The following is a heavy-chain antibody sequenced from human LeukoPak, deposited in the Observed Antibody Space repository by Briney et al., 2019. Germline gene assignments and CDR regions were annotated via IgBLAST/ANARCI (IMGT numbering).Heavy chain of an antibody. CDR1: GFTFSSYA. CDR3: AKGTIVVVVAAFDY. CDR2: ISGSGGST. J-gene: IGHJ4*02. V-gene: IGHV3-23*01. D-gene: IGHD2-15*01. Sequence: PGGSLRLSCAASGFTFSSYAISWVRQAPGKGLEWVSAISGSGGSTYYADSVKGRFTISRDNSKNTLYLQMNSLRAEDTAVYYCAKGTIVVVVAAFDYWGQGTLVTVSS.